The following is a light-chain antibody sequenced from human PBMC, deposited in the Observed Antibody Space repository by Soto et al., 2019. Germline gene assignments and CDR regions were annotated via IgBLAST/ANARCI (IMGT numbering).Light chain of an antibody. J-gene: IGKJ1*01. Sequence: DIQMTQSPSTLSASVGDSFTITCRASHSIDYWLAWYQQKPGKAPKLLIHQAPKLYSGVPSRFSGSGSGTEFTLTISSLQPDDFAAYYCQQYNSYWTFGQGTKVDIK. CDR1: HSIDYW. CDR2: QAP. V-gene: IGKV1-5*03. CDR3: QQYNSYWT.